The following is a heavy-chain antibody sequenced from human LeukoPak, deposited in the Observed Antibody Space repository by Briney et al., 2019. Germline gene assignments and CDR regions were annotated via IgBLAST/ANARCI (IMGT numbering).Heavy chain of an antibody. Sequence: PGGSLRLSCAASGFTLSSYSMNWVRQAPGKGLEWVANIKQDGSEKYYVDSVKGRFTISRDNAKNSLYLQMNSLRAEDTAVYYCARGYIPDPVWGQGTTVTVSS. CDR1: GFTLSSYS. CDR3: ARGYIPDPV. J-gene: IGHJ6*02. V-gene: IGHV3-7*03. D-gene: IGHD1-14*01. CDR2: IKQDGSEK.